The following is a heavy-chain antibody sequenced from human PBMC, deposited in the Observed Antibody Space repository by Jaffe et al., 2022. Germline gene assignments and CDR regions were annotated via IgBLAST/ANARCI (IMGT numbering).Heavy chain of an antibody. Sequence: QVQLQESGPGLVKPSETLSLTCAVSGYSISSGYYWGWIRQPPGKGLEWIGSIYHSGSTYYNPSLKSRVTISVDTSKNQFSLKLSSVTAADTALYYCARAYYDYVWGSYRYPVYFDYWGQGTLVTVSS. V-gene: IGHV4-38-2*01. CDR1: GYSISSGYY. CDR3: ARAYYDYVWGSYRYPVYFDY. J-gene: IGHJ4*02. CDR2: IYHSGST. D-gene: IGHD3-16*02.